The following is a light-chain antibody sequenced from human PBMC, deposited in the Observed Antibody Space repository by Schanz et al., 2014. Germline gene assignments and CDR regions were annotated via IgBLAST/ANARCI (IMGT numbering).Light chain of an antibody. CDR3: CSYAGSSALWV. CDR1: SSDVGSYDL. J-gene: IGLJ3*02. CDR2: EAT. Sequence: QSALTQPASVSGSPGQSTTISCIGTSSDVGSYDLVSWYQHHPGKAPKIIIFEATERPSGVSNPFSGSKSGNTASLTISCLQAEDEAYYYCCSYAGSSALWVFGGGTKLTVL. V-gene: IGLV2-23*01.